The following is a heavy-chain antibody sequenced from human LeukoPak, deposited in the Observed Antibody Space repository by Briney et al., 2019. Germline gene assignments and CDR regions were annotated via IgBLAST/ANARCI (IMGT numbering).Heavy chain of an antibody. Sequence: GGTLRLSCAAYGFTFSSYGMSWVRQAPGKGLEWVSAISGSGGSTYYADSVKGRFTISRDNSKNTLYLQMNSLRAEDTAVYYCAKKGASGSYYSNSFDPWGQGTLVTVSS. CDR3: AKKGASGSYYSNSFDP. J-gene: IGHJ5*02. V-gene: IGHV3-23*01. CDR1: GFTFSSYG. CDR2: ISGSGGST. D-gene: IGHD3-10*01.